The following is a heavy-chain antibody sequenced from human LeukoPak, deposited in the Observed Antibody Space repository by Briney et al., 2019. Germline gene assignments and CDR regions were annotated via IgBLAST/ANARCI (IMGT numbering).Heavy chain of an antibody. CDR1: GFTFDDYA. Sequence: PGRSLRLSCAASGFTFDDYAMHWVRQAPGKGLEWVSGISWNSGSIGYADSVKGRFTIFRDNAKNSLYLQMNSLRAEDTALYYCAKDVPGGNSFGYGMDVWGQGTTVTVSS. D-gene: IGHD4-23*01. CDR2: ISWNSGSI. CDR3: AKDVPGGNSFGYGMDV. V-gene: IGHV3-9*01. J-gene: IGHJ6*02.